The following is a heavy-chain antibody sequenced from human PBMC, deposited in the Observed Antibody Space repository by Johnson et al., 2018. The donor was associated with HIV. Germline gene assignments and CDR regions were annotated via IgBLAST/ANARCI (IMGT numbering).Heavy chain of an antibody. D-gene: IGHD5-12*01. J-gene: IGHJ3*02. Sequence: QVQLVESGGGVVQPGRSLRLSCAASGFTFSSYGMHWVRQAPGKGLESVAVIWYDGSNKYYADSVRGRFPISRDNSKNTLYLQMNSLRAEDTAVYFCARDQGYNGFEPDAFDIWGRGTMVTVSS. CDR1: GFTFSSYG. CDR3: ARDQGYNGFEPDAFDI. V-gene: IGHV3-33*01. CDR2: IWYDGSNK.